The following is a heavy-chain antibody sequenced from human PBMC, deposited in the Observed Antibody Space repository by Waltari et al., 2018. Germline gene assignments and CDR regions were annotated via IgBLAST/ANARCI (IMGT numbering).Heavy chain of an antibody. CDR3: AKDRGSGRIYFDS. CDR1: GFPFSPFA. V-gene: IGHV3-23*01. J-gene: IGHJ4*02. D-gene: IGHD3-10*01. CDR2: ISGSGGTS. Sequence: VQLLESGGALIQPGGSLRLSCAASGFPFSPFAMTWVRQAPGKRLEWVSSISGSGGTSYYTDSVTGRFTISRDNSENTLYLHMNSLRAEDSAIYYCAKDRGSGRIYFDSWGRGTLVAVSS.